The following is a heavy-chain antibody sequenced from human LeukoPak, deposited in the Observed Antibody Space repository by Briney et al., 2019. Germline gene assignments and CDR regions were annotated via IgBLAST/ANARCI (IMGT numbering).Heavy chain of an antibody. CDR2: INHSGST. J-gene: IGHJ4*02. CDR1: GGSFSGYY. D-gene: IGHD3-10*01. V-gene: IGHV4-34*01. CDR3: ARWYYYGSGSSQ. Sequence: SETLSLTCAAYGGSFSGYYWSWIRQPPGKGLEWIGEINHSGSTNYSPSLKSRVTISVDTSKNQFSLKLSSVTAADTAVYYCARWYYYGSGSSQWGQGTLVTVSS.